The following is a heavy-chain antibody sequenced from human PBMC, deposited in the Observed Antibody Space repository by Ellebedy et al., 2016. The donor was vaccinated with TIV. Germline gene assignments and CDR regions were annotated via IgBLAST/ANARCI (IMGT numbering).Heavy chain of an antibody. CDR2: ISTGSSTI. V-gene: IGHV3-48*04. D-gene: IGHD4-17*01. CDR1: GFTFSAYS. CDR3: ARDASVYGDSVYWYFDL. J-gene: IGHJ2*01. Sequence: GGSLRLSCAVSGFTFSAYSMNRVRQAPGKGLEWVSYISTGSSTIYYADPVKGRFTISRDNAKNSLYLQMNSLRAEDTAVYYCARDASVYGDSVYWYFDLWGRGTLVGVSS.